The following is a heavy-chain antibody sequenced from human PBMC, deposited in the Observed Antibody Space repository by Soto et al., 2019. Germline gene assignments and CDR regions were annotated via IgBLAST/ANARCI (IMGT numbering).Heavy chain of an antibody. CDR3: AREDLCTTGTCLLLRRKTNYFDY. D-gene: IGHD1-1*01. V-gene: IGHV3-11*01. CDR2: ISHNSDSF. CDR1: EFSFGDYY. Sequence: QVQLVESGGGLVKPGESVRVSCSASEFSFGDYYMSWIRQAPGEGLKWISYISHNSDSFYYADSVKGRFTVSRDNSKNSLLLQMDNLRAEDTAVYYCAREDLCTTGTCLLLRRKTNYFDYWGPETQVTVSS. J-gene: IGHJ4*02.